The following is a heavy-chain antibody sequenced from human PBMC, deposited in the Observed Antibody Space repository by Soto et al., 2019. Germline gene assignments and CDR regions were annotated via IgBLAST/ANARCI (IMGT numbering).Heavy chain of an antibody. CDR2: IGRRSDI. Sequence: GGSLRLSCAASGFTFSSYSMHWVRQAPGKGLEWVSSIGRRSDIYYADSVKGRFTISRDNAKNSVSLQMNSLRDEDTAVYYCAREETAWPLAYGLDVWGQGTTVTVSS. V-gene: IGHV3-21*01. D-gene: IGHD2-21*02. CDR1: GFTFSSYS. J-gene: IGHJ6*02. CDR3: AREETAWPLAYGLDV.